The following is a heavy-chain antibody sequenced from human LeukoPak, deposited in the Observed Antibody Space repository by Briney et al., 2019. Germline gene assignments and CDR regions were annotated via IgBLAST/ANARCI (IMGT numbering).Heavy chain of an antibody. CDR1: GFTFNYYA. CDR3: ARESGRGVVVPAAIGEFDY. Sequence: GGSLRLSCAASGFTFNYYALGWVRQAPGKGLEWVSTITGSGGDTYYAASVKGRFTISRDNSKNSLYLQMNSLRAEDTAVYYCARESGRGVVVPAAIGEFDYWGQGTLVTVSS. CDR2: ITGSGGDT. J-gene: IGHJ4*02. D-gene: IGHD2-2*01. V-gene: IGHV3-23*01.